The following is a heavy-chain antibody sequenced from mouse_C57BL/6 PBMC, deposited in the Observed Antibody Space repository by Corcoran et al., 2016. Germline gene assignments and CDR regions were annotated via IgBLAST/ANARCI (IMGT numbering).Heavy chain of an antibody. CDR1: GYSITSGYY. J-gene: IGHJ3*01. Sequence: DVQLQESGPGLVKPSQSLSLTCSVTGYSITSGYYWNWIRQFPGNKLEWMGYISYDGSNNYIPSLKNRISITRDTSKNQFFLKLNSVTTEDTATYYCARDRPPNWAWFAYWGQGTLVTVSA. D-gene: IGHD4-1*02. V-gene: IGHV3-6*01. CDR3: ARDRPPNWAWFAY. CDR2: ISYDGSN.